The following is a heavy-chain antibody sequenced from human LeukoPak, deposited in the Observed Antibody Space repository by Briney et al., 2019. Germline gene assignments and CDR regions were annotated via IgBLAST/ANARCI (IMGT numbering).Heavy chain of an antibody. CDR2: ISWNSGSI. CDR3: AKGALQRYSAAAVDY. D-gene: IGHD6-13*01. CDR1: GFTFDDYA. Sequence: PGRSLRLSCAASGFTFDDYAIHWVRQAPGKGLEWVSGISWNSGSIGYADSVKGRFTISRDNAKNSLYLQMNSLRAEDTALYYCAKGALQRYSAAAVDYWGQGTLVTVSS. J-gene: IGHJ4*02. V-gene: IGHV3-9*01.